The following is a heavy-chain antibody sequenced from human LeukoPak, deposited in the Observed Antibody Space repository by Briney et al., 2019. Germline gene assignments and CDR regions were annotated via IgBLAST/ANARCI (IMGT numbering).Heavy chain of an antibody. J-gene: IGHJ4*02. V-gene: IGHV4-59*12. D-gene: IGHD6-19*01. CDR3: ARNAVAGTKVDY. CDR2: IHYSGST. CDR1: GGSISSYY. Sequence: LETLSLTCTVSGGSISSYYWSWIRQPPGKGLEWIGYIHYSGSTSYNPSLKSRVTISVDTSKNQFSLKLSSVTAADTAVYYCARNAVAGTKVDYWGQGTLVTVSS.